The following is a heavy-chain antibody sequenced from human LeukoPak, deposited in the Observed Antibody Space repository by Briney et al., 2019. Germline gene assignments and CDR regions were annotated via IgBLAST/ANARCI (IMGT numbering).Heavy chain of an antibody. CDR2: ISYDGSNK. CDR3: AEDLAGIVVVPAAPDY. Sequence: PGRSLRLSCAASGFTFSSYGMHWVRQAPGKRLKWVAVISYDGSNKYYADSVKGRFTISRDNSKNTLYLQMNSLRAEDTAVYYCAEDLAGIVVVPAAPDYWGQGTLVTVSS. J-gene: IGHJ4*02. CDR1: GFTFSSYG. V-gene: IGHV3-30*18. D-gene: IGHD2-2*01.